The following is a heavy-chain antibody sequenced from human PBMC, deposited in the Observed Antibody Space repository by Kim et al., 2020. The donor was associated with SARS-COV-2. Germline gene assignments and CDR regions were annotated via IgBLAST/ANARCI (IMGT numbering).Heavy chain of an antibody. CDR1: GFTFSSYA. D-gene: IGHD3-3*01. J-gene: IGHJ6*02. CDR3: AKDRRLYYDFWTGYDRPRDGMDV. Sequence: GGSLRLSCAASGFTFSSYAMSWVRQAPGKGLEWVSGISDSGGSTYYADSVKGRFTLSRDNSKNTLYLQMNSLRAEDTAVYYCAKDRRLYYDFWTGYDRPRDGMDVWGQGTTVTVSS. V-gene: IGHV3-23*01. CDR2: ISDSGGST.